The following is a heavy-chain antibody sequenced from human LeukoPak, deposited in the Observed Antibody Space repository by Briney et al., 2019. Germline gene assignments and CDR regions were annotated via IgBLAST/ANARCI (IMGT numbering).Heavy chain of an antibody. Sequence: PSETLSLTCTVSGGFISNYYWSWIRQTPGKGLEWIGYIYYTGSTNYNPSLKSRVIISVDTSKNQFSLKLSSVTAADTAVYYCARWGVGLDYWGQGTLVTVSS. CDR1: GGFISNYY. CDR2: IYYTGST. V-gene: IGHV4-59*08. CDR3: ARWGVGLDY. J-gene: IGHJ4*02. D-gene: IGHD3-16*01.